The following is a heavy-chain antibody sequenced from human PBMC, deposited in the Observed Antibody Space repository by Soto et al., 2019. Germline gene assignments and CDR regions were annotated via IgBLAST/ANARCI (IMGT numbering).Heavy chain of an antibody. V-gene: IGHV1-3*01. CDR3: AREYGDYRRHYYFDY. CDR2: INAGNGNT. CDR1: GYTFTSYA. Sequence: ASVKVSCKASGYTFTSYAMHWVRQAPGQRLEWMGWINAGNGNTKYSQKFQGRVTITRDTSASTAYMELSSLRSEDTAVYYCAREYGDYRRHYYFDYWGQGTLVTVSS. D-gene: IGHD4-17*01. J-gene: IGHJ4*02.